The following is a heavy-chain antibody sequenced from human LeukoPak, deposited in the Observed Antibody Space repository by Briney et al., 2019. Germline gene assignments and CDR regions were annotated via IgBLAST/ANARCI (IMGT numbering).Heavy chain of an antibody. D-gene: IGHD1-1*01. CDR2: FDPEDGET. Sequence: ASVKVSCKVSGYTLTELSMHWVRQAPGKGLEWMGGFDPEDGETIYAQKFQGRVTMTEDTSTDTAYMELSSLRSEDTAVYYCATDTTGTLCHDAFDIWGQGTMVTVSS. V-gene: IGHV1-24*01. CDR1: GYTLTELS. J-gene: IGHJ3*02. CDR3: ATDTTGTLCHDAFDI.